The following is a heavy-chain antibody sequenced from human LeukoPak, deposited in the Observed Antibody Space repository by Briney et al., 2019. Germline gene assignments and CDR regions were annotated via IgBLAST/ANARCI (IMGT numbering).Heavy chain of an antibody. V-gene: IGHV4-39*02. CDR1: GGSISSSSYY. CDR3: ARDYDILTGYYKWGAFDY. J-gene: IGHJ4*02. Sequence: SETLSLTGTVSGGSISSSSYYWGWIRQPPGKGLEWIGSIYYSGSTYYNPSLKSRVTISVDTSKNQFSLKLSSVTAADTAVYYCARDYDILTGYYKWGAFDYWGQGTLVTVSS. D-gene: IGHD3-9*01. CDR2: IYYSGST.